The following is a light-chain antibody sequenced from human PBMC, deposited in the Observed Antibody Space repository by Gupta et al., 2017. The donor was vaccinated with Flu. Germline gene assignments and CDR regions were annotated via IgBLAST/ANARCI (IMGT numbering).Light chain of an antibody. CDR3: GTWESSQRPYV. CDR1: SNNIGNNY. V-gene: IGLV1-51*02. CDR2: ENN. J-gene: IGLJ1*01. Sequence: RVTFSCSGSSNNIGNNYVSWFQQFPGAAPKLLIYENNKRPSGIPDRFSGSNSGTSATLSIAGLQTGDKADYYCGTWESSQRPYVFGAGTKVTVL.